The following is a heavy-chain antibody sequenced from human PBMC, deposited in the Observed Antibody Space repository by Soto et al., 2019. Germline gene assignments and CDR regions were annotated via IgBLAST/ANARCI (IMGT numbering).Heavy chain of an antibody. CDR2: IIPIPGTA. J-gene: IGHJ6*04. D-gene: IGHD2-2*01. Sequence: QVQLVQSGAEVKKPGSSVKVSCKASGGTFGSYAISWVRQAPGQGLEWMGGIIPIPGTANYAQKFQGRVTIAADESTSTACMELSSLRSEDTAVYYCARSQGSSTSLEIYYYYYYGMDVWGKGTTVTVSS. CDR1: GGTFGSYA. V-gene: IGHV1-69*01. CDR3: ARSQGSSTSLEIYYYYYYGMDV.